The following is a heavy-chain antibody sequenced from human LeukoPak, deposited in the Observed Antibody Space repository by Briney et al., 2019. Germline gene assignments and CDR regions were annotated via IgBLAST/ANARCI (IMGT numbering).Heavy chain of an antibody. Sequence: PGGSLRLSCAASGFFFRNYFMSWVRQAPGKGLEWVASIKNDGSEKYCVDSVRGRYTISRDNTKNSLYLQMSSLRAEDTAVYYCATDRGWRTSGYYLYYFEYWGQGTLVTFSS. J-gene: IGHJ4*02. CDR3: ATDRGWRTSGYYLYYFEY. V-gene: IGHV3-7*01. D-gene: IGHD3-3*01. CDR1: GFFFRNYF. CDR2: IKNDGSEK.